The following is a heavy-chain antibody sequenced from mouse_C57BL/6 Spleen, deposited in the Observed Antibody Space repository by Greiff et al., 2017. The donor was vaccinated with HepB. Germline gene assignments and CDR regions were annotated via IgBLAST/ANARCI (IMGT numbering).Heavy chain of an antibody. CDR1: GFTFSSYT. CDR3: ACYYGNPRWYFDV. V-gene: IGHV5-9*01. J-gene: IGHJ1*03. CDR2: ISGGGGNT. Sequence: EVLLVESGGGLVKPGGSLTLSCAASGFTFSSYTMYWVRQTPEKRLEWVAIISGGGGNTYYPASVTGRFTISRDSAKNSLYLQMSSLRSEDTALYYSACYYGNPRWYFDVWGTGTTVTVSS. D-gene: IGHD1-1*01.